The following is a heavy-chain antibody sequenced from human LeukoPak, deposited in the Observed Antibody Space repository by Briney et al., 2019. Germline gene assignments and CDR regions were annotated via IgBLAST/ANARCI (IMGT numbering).Heavy chain of an antibody. D-gene: IGHD3-16*01. J-gene: IGHJ4*02. CDR3: TTALNIGGSDY. Sequence: GGSLRLSCAASGFTFSNAWMSWVRQAPGKGLEWVGRIKSKTGGGTTDYAAPVKGRFTISRDDSKNTLYLQMNSLKTEDTAVYYCTTALNIGGSDYWGQGTLVTVSS. V-gene: IGHV3-15*01. CDR1: GFTFSNAW. CDR2: IKSKTGGGTT.